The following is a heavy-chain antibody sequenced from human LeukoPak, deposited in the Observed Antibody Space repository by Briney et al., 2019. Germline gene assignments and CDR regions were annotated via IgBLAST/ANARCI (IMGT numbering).Heavy chain of an antibody. CDR2: ISSSSSTI. V-gene: IGHV3-48*01. J-gene: IGHJ6*03. Sequence: PGGSLRLSCAASGFTFGSYSMNWVRQAPGKGLEWVSYISSSSSTIYYADSVKGRFTISRDNAKNSLYLQMNSLRAEDTAVYYCARARVVPAARGRGYYYMDVWGKGTTVTVSS. D-gene: IGHD2-2*01. CDR1: GFTFGSYS. CDR3: ARARVVPAARGRGYYYMDV.